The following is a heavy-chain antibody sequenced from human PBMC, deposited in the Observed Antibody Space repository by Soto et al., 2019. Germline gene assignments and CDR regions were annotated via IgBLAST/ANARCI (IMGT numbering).Heavy chain of an antibody. V-gene: IGHV1-2*02. CDR1: GYTFTGHY. CDR2: IGPESGAT. Sequence: ASVKVSCKASGYTFTGHYIHWVRQAPEQGPEWMGEIGPESGATRYAQKFQGRVTMTRDTSITTVYMELKNLSPDGTAVYYCGRGRSGQIVVFYWGQGTPVTVSS. D-gene: IGHD1-26*01. J-gene: IGHJ4*02. CDR3: GRGRSGQIVVFY.